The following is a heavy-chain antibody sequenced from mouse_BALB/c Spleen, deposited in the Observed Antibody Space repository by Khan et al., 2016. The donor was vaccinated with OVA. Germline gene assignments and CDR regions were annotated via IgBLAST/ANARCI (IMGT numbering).Heavy chain of an antibody. CDR1: GYSFTSYY. J-gene: IGHJ3*01. Sequence: EVQLQQSGPDLMKPGASVKISCKAFGYSFTSYYIHWVMQTHGKSLEWIGYIDPFSGGTTYTQKFKGKATLTVDKSSSTAYIHLSNLTVEDAAVYYSTRNSDVTWFTYGGQGTLVTVAA. CDR3: TRNSDVTWFTY. D-gene: IGHD2-12*01. CDR2: IDPFSGGT. V-gene: IGHV1S135*01.